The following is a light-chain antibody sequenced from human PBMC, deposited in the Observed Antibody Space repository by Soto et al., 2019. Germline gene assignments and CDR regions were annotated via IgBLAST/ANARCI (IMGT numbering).Light chain of an antibody. Sequence: DIQMTQSPPSLSASVGDRVTITCRASQGIRKNLAWYQQKPGGVPKVLIHSASTLQSGVPSRFSGSGSGTDFTLTISSLQPEDVATYYCQKYNSAPWTFGQGTKVEVK. CDR1: QGIRKN. CDR3: QKYNSAPWT. CDR2: SAS. J-gene: IGKJ1*01. V-gene: IGKV1-27*01.